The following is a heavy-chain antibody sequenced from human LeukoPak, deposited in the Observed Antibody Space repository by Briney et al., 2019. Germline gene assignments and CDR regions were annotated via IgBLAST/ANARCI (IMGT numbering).Heavy chain of an antibody. CDR2: IYYSGST. V-gene: IGHV4-59*01. J-gene: IGHJ4*02. Sequence: SETLSLTCAVSGGSFSSDYWSWIRQPPGKGLEWIGYIYYSGSTNYNPSLKSRVTISVDTSKNQFSLKLSSVTAADTAVYYCARAGRCSGGSCQFDYWGQGTLVTVSS. CDR1: GGSFSSDY. CDR3: ARAGRCSGGSCQFDY. D-gene: IGHD2-15*01.